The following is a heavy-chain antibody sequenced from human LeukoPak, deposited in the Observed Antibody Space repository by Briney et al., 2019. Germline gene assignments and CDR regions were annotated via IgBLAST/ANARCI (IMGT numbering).Heavy chain of an antibody. CDR3: ARDPARSDYVWGSYRD. V-gene: IGHV3-23*01. D-gene: IGHD3-16*02. CDR2: ISVNGDAT. Sequence: GGSLRLSCVVSGFTINNYGMTWVRQAPGRGLQWVSSISVNGDATGYADSVKGRFTISRDNSKNTLYLQMNSLSAEDTAVYYCARDPARSDYVWGSYRDWGQGTLVTVSS. J-gene: IGHJ4*02. CDR1: GFTINNYG.